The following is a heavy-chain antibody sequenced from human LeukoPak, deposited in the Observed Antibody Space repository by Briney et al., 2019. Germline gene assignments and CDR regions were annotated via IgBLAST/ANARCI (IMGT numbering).Heavy chain of an antibody. Sequence: ASVKVSCKASGYTFTGHYMHWVRQAPGPGLEWMGWINPNSGGTNYAQEFQGRVTMTRDTSISTAYMELSRLRSDDTDVYYCARGGPGIAAAGEYYYYYMDVWGKGTTVTVSS. D-gene: IGHD6-13*01. CDR3: ARGGPGIAAAGEYYYYYMDV. V-gene: IGHV1-2*02. CDR2: INPNSGGT. CDR1: GYTFTGHY. J-gene: IGHJ6*03.